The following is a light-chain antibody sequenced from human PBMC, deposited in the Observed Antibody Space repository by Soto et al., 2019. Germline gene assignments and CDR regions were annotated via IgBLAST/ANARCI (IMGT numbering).Light chain of an antibody. CDR1: SSDVGVYKY. Sequence: QSVLTQPRSVSGSPGQSVTISCTGTSSDVGVYKYVSWYQQHPGKAPKFMIYDVSKRPSGVPDRFSGSKSGNTASLTISGLPAEDEADYYCCSDTGAYTDVVFGGGTKLTVL. CDR2: DVS. CDR3: CSDTGAYTDVV. V-gene: IGLV2-11*01. J-gene: IGLJ2*01.